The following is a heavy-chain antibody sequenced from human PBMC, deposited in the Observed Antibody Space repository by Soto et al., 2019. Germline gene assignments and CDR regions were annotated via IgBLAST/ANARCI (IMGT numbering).Heavy chain of an antibody. CDR1: GGSVSSGSYY. J-gene: IGHJ6*02. CDR2: IYYSGST. D-gene: IGHD6-13*01. V-gene: IGHV4-61*01. Sequence: QVQLQESGPGLVKPSETLSLTCTVSGGSVSSGSYYWSWIQQPPGKGLEWIGYIYYSGSTNYNPSLKSRVTISVDTSKNQFSLKLSSVTAVDTAVYYCASSYSSSSPYYYYYGMDVWGQGTTVTVSS. CDR3: ASSYSSSSPYYYYYGMDV.